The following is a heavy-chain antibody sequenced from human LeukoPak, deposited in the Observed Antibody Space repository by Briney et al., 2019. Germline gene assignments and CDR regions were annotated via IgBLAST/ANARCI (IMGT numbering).Heavy chain of an antibody. V-gene: IGHV4-39*01. D-gene: IGHD7-27*01. J-gene: IGHJ2*01. CDR2: IYYSGST. CDR1: GGSISSSSYY. CDR3: ARVDWGSHWYFDL. Sequence: PSETLSLTCTVSGGSISSSSYYGGWIRQPPGKGLEWIGSIYYSGSTYYNPSLKSRVTISVDTSKNQFSLKLSSVTAADTAVYYCARVDWGSHWYFDLWGRGTLVTVSS.